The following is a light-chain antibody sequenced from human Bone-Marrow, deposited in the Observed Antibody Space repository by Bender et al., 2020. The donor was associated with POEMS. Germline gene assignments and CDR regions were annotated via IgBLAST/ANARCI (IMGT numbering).Light chain of an antibody. J-gene: IGLJ1*01. Sequence: QSALTQPASVSGSPGQSITISCTATNIDLDTYDLVFWYQQHPGKAPKLMIYEVYKRPSGVSNRFAGSKSGNTASLTISGLQAEDEADYYCCSYAGIFHYVFATGTKVTVL. V-gene: IGLV2-23*02. CDR3: CSYAGIFHYV. CDR2: EVY. CDR1: NIDLDTYDL.